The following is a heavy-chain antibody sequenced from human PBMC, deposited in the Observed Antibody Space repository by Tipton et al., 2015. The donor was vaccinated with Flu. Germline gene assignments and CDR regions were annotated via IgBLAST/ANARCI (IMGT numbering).Heavy chain of an antibody. CDR2: ISGSGDNT. V-gene: IGHV3-23*01. J-gene: IGHJ4*02. Sequence: GSLRLSCAASGFTFSSYAMTWVRQAPGKGLEWVSGISGSGDNTYYTDSVKGRFTFSRDNSKNTLYLQMNSLTAEDTAVYYCAKRAPWGNSGYPIDYWGQGTLVTVS. D-gene: IGHD3-22*01. CDR3: AKRAPWGNSGYPIDY. CDR1: GFTFSSYA.